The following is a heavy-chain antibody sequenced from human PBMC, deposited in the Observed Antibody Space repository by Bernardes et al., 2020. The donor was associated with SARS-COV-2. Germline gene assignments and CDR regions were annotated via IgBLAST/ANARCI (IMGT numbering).Heavy chain of an antibody. CDR3: ASVTWSQRDGFDV. J-gene: IGHJ3*01. D-gene: IGHD1-26*01. Sequence: SVKVSCKASGYTFTDYHIHWVRQAPGQGLEWMGWIYPISGGTNYAQKFQGRVTLTRDTSINTAYMDVSSLRSDDTAVYYCASVTWSQRDGFDVWGQGTKVTVSS. CDR2: IYPISGGT. CDR1: GYTFTDYH. V-gene: IGHV1-2*02.